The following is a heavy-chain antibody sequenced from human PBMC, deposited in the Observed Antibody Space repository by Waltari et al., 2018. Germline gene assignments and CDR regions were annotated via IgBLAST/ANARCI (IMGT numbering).Heavy chain of an antibody. V-gene: IGHV3-74*01. CDR2: IKSDGRSK. CDR1: GITFSRYW. CDR3: ATCYYYDSSGNYYVSDY. D-gene: IGHD3-22*01. J-gene: IGHJ4*02. Sequence: EVQLVESGGGLVQPGGSLRLSCAASGITFSRYWMHWVRQAPGKGLVWVSGIKSDGRSKSYADSVKGRFTISRDNAKNTLYLQMNSLRAEDTAVYYCATCYYYDSSGNYYVSDYWGQGTLVTVSS.